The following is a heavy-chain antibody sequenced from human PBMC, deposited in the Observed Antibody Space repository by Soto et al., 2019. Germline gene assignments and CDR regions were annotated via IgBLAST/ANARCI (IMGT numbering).Heavy chain of an antibody. D-gene: IGHD6-19*01. Sequence: SETLSLTCAVSGYSIGSAYYWGWIRQPPGKGLEWIGNIYHGSTTNYNPSLKSRVTIVADTSKNHFSLRLTSVTAADTAVYYCVRDWSSGLNWFAPWGQGTLVTVSS. J-gene: IGHJ5*02. V-gene: IGHV4-38-2*02. CDR1: GYSIGSAYY. CDR2: IYHGSTT. CDR3: VRDWSSGLNWFAP.